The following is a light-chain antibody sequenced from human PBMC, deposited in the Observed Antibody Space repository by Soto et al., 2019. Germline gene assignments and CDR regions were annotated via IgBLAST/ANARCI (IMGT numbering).Light chain of an antibody. CDR3: QQHNNCPFT. V-gene: IGKV3-15*01. J-gene: IGKJ2*01. CDR2: GAS. Sequence: EIVMTQSPATLSVSPGERATLSCRASQSVSSNLAWYQQRPGQAPRLLIYGASTRATGIPARLSGSGSGTEFTLPISRLQSEDFAVYYCQQHNNCPFTFGQGTKLEIK. CDR1: QSVSSN.